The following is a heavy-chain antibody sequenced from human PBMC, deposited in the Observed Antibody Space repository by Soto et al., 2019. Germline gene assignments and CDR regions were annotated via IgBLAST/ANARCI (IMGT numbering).Heavy chain of an antibody. V-gene: IGHV1-69*13. D-gene: IGHD3-22*01. Sequence: SVKVSCKASGGTFSSYAIGWVRQAPGQGLEWMGGIIPIFGTANYAQKFQGRVTITADESTSTAYMELSSLRSEDTAVYYCARGYDSSGYYFDYWGQGTLVTVSS. CDR2: IIPIFGTA. J-gene: IGHJ4*02. CDR3: ARGYDSSGYYFDY. CDR1: GGTFSSYA.